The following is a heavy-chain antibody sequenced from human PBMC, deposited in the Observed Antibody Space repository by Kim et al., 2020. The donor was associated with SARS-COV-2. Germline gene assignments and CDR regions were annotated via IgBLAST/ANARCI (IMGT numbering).Heavy chain of an antibody. D-gene: IGHD3-10*01. CDR3: ARGGLWFGELHSYYYGMDV. V-gene: IGHV3-11*04. J-gene: IGHJ6*02. Sequence: GRFTISSDNAKNSLYLQMNSLRAEDTAVYYCARGGLWFGELHSYYYGMDVWGQGTTVTVSS.